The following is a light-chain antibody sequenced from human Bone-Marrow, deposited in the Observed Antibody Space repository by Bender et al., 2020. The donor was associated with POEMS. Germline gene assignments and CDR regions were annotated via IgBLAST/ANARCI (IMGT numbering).Light chain of an antibody. Sequence: SYVLTQPPSVSVGPGRTARITCGGNDIGSKGVHWFQQKPGQAPVLVVYDDTDRPSGVPERFPGSNSGNTATLTISRVEAGDEADYYCQVWDSSSDQVVFGGGTKLTVL. J-gene: IGLJ2*01. CDR1: DIGSKG. V-gene: IGLV3-21*03. CDR2: DDT. CDR3: QVWDSSSDQVV.